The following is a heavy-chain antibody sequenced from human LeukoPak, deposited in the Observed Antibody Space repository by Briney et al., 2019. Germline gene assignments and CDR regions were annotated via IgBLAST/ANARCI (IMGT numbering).Heavy chain of an antibody. CDR2: ISTSGVGT. J-gene: IGHJ4*02. D-gene: IGHD4-17*01. V-gene: IGHV3-23*05. CDR1: GCTFTKYA. Sequence: GGSLRLSCAASGCTFTKYAMSWVRQAPGKGLEWVSAISTSGVGTYYADSVKGRFTISRDNSKNTLYLQMNSLRAKDTAIYYCTRRSYGDYDYWGQGILVTVSS. CDR3: TRRSYGDYDY.